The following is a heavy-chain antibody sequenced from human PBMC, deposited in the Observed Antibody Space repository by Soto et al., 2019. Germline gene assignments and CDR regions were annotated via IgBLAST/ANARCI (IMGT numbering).Heavy chain of an antibody. Sequence: GESLKISCAASGFTFSSYAMSWVRQAPGKGLEWVSAISGSGGSTYYADSVKGRFTISRDNSKNTLYLQMNSLRAEDTAVYYCANCRSRIAARSSSFDYWGQGTLVTVSS. CDR1: GFTFSSYA. V-gene: IGHV3-23*01. CDR2: ISGSGGST. CDR3: ANCRSRIAARSSSFDY. D-gene: IGHD6-6*01. J-gene: IGHJ4*02.